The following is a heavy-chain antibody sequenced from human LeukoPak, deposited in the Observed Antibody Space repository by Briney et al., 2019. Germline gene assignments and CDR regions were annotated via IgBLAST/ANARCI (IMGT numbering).Heavy chain of an antibody. J-gene: IGHJ4*02. CDR1: GGSFSGYY. CDR2: INHKGSS. CDR3: ARVPSTEYDVTSNVGALDS. D-gene: IGHD2-2*01. Sequence: SETLSLTCAVYGGSFSGYYWNWVRQPPGKGLEWIGEINHKGSSNYNPSLKSRLTISVDTPKNQFSLKLTSVTAADTAVYYCARVPSTEYDVTSNVGALDSWGQGILVSVSS. V-gene: IGHV4-34*01.